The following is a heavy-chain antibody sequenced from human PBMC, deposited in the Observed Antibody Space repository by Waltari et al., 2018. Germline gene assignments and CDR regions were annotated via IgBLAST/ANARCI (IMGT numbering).Heavy chain of an antibody. CDR2: VDYSGST. V-gene: IGHV4-59*11. Sequence: QVQLQESGPGLVKPSETLSLTCSVSGTSLSRHYCSSLRQPPGRGLEWIGYVDYSGSTKYNPTLKSRLAISVDISNNQFSLKLTSVTAADTAVYFCAREGRNYYGSGTFENWFDPWGQGILVTVSS. J-gene: IGHJ5*02. D-gene: IGHD3-10*01. CDR1: GTSLSRHY. CDR3: AREGRNYYGSGTFENWFDP.